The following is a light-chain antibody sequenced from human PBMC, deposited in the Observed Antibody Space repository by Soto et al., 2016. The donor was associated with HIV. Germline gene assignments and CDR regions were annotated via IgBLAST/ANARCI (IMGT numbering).Light chain of an antibody. J-gene: IGKJ1*01. CDR2: AAS. Sequence: DIQMTQSPSAMSASVGDRVTITCRASQGISNNLVWIYQKPGKVPKRLIYAASSLQSDAPSRFSGSGSGTEFTLTISSLQPEDFATYYCQQLINYPRTFGQGTKVEIK. CDR1: QGISNN. V-gene: IGKV1-17*03. CDR3: QQLINYPRT.